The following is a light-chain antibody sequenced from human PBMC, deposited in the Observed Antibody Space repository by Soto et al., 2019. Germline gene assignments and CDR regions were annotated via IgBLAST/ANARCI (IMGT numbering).Light chain of an antibody. CDR1: HSVSSS. CDR3: QQYNNWPWT. V-gene: IGKV3D-15*01. J-gene: IGKJ1*01. CDR2: GAS. Sequence: PVEGATLSCRASHSVSSSYIAWYQQRPGQTPSLLIYGASTRATGIPDRFSGSGSGTHFTLTISSLQSEDFAVYYCQQYNNWPWTFGQGTKVDTK.